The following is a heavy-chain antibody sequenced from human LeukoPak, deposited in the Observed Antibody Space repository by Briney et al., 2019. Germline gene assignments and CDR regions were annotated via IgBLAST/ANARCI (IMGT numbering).Heavy chain of an antibody. CDR1: GFTFSSYA. Sequence: PGGSLRLSCAASGFTFSSYAMSWVRQAPGKELEWVSAISGSGGSTYYADSVKGRFTISRDNSKNTLYLQMNSLRAEDTAVYYCAKDEISRRLRGGFDYWGQGTLVTVSS. V-gene: IGHV3-23*01. CDR2: ISGSGGST. D-gene: IGHD3-16*01. J-gene: IGHJ4*02. CDR3: AKDEISRRLRGGFDY.